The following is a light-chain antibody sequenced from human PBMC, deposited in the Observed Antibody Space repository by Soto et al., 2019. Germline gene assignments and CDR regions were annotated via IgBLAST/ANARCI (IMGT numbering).Light chain of an antibody. CDR1: QSVSSNH. CDR2: DAS. V-gene: IGKV3-20*01. J-gene: IGKJ1*01. Sequence: EIVLTQSPGSLSLSPRERATLSCRASQSVSSNHLAWYQQKPGQSPRLVIYDASSRATGIPDRFSGSGSGTDFTLTISRLEPEDFAVYFCYQYDSSPWTFGQGTKVDIK. CDR3: YQYDSSPWT.